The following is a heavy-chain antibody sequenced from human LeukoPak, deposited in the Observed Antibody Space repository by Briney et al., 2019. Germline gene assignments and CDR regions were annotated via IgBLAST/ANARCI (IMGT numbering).Heavy chain of an antibody. D-gene: IGHD3-3*01. V-gene: IGHV4-34*01. CDR3: ARATNDFWSGYYTRTRYYFEY. J-gene: IGHJ4*02. CDR2: INHSGST. Sequence: SETLSLTCAVYGGSFSGYYWSWIRQPPGKGLEWTGEINHSGSTNYNPSLKSRVTISVDTSKNQFSLKLSSVTAADTAVYYCARATNDFWSGYYTRTRYYFEYWGQGTLVTVSS. CDR1: GGSFSGYY.